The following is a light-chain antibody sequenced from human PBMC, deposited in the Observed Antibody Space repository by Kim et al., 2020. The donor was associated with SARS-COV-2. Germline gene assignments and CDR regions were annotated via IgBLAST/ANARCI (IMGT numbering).Light chain of an antibody. Sequence: GQEVTISCSGSSSTIRNNYVFWYQQHPGPAPKPLIYDNNKRPSGIPDRFSASQSGTSATLGIAGLQTGDEADDYCGTWDYSLSAGVFGTGTKVTVL. CDR3: GTWDYSLSAGV. V-gene: IGLV1-51*01. J-gene: IGLJ1*01. CDR2: DNN. CDR1: SSTIRNNY.